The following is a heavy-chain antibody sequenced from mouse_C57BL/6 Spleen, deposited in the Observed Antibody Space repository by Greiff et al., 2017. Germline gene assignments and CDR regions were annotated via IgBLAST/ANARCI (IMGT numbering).Heavy chain of an antibody. V-gene: IGHV5-12*01. CDR3: ARPMVTTGYWYFDV. CDR2: ISNGGGST. J-gene: IGHJ1*03. D-gene: IGHD2-2*01. CDR1: GFTFSDYY. Sequence: DVQLVESGGGLVQPGGSLKLSCAASGFTFSDYYMYWVRQTPEKRLEWVAYISNGGGSTYYPDTVKGRFTISRDNAKNTLYLQMSRLKSEDTAMYYCARPMVTTGYWYFDVWGTGTTVTVSS.